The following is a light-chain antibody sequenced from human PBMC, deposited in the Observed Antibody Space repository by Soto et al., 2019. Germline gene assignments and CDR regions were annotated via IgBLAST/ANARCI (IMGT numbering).Light chain of an antibody. CDR1: QSVSSY. CDR3: QQRSNWPPLFT. Sequence: EIVLTQSPATLSLSPGERATLSCRASQSVSSYLAWYQQKPGQAPTLLIYDASNRATGIPARFSGSGSGTDFTLTIRSLEPEDFAVYYCQQRSNWPPLFTFGPGTKVDIK. CDR2: DAS. V-gene: IGKV3-11*01. J-gene: IGKJ3*01.